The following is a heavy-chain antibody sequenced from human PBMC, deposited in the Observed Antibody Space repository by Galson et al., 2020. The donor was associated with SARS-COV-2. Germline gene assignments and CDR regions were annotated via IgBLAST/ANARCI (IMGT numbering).Heavy chain of an antibody. D-gene: IGHD2-15*01. Sequence: NSGGSLRLSCAASGLTLGAHCMSWIRQAPRKGLEWVSCISYSGDTIYSTDSVKGRFTISRDNAKNTLYLQMNSLKGEDTAVYYCARGSSSRILFDVYDYYYMDVWGEGTTVIVSS. CDR3: ARGSSSRILFDVYDYYYMDV. J-gene: IGHJ6*03. V-gene: IGHV3-11*01. CDR2: ISYSGDTI. CDR1: GLTLGAHC.